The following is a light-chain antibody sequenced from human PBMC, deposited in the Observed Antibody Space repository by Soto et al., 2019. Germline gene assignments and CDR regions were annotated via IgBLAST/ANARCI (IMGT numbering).Light chain of an antibody. Sequence: VLPQSPDTLSLSPGDRATLSCRASQSVRSTFLAWYQQKPGQAPRLLIYGASNRAAGIPERFSGSASGTEFTLTISRLEPDDSAVYYCQQYHDSPMNTFRQGTKLQIK. J-gene: IGKJ2*01. V-gene: IGKV3-20*01. CDR2: GAS. CDR3: QQYHDSPMNT. CDR1: QSVRSTF.